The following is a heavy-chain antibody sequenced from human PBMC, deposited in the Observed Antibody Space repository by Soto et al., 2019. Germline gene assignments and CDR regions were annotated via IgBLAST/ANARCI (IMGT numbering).Heavy chain of an antibody. CDR3: ARAEGMDV. CDR2: ISYDGSNK. V-gene: IGHV3-30-3*01. CDR1: GFTFSSYA. Sequence: PGGSLRLSCAASGFTFSSYAMHWVRQAPGKGLEWVAVISYDGSNKYYADSVKGRFTISRDISKNTLYLQMNSLRAEDTAVYYCARAEGMDVWGQGTPVTVSS. J-gene: IGHJ6*02.